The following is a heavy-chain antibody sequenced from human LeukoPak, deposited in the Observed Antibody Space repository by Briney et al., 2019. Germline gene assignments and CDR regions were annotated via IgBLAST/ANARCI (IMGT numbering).Heavy chain of an antibody. J-gene: IGHJ5*02. CDR2: INHSGST. D-gene: IGHD6-19*01. Sequence: SETLSLTCTVSGGSISNYYWSWIRQPPGKGLEWIGEINHSGSTNYNPSLKSRVTISVDTSTNQFSLKLSSVTAADTAVYYCARSEWVQYSRGPNWFDPWGQGTLVTVSS. V-gene: IGHV4-34*01. CDR3: ARSEWVQYSRGPNWFDP. CDR1: GGSISNYY.